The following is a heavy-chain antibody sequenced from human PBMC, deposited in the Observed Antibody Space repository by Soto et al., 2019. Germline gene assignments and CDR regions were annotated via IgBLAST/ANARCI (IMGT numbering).Heavy chain of an antibody. Sequence: EVQLLESGGGLVQRGGSLRLSCAASGFTFSSYAMGWVRQSPGKGLEWVSSFSGSGGSTYYADSVKGRFTISRDNSKNTLYLQMNSLRAEDTAVYYCAKDSHVLRSIAAFDIWGQGTMVTVSS. J-gene: IGHJ3*02. CDR1: GFTFSSYA. D-gene: IGHD3-3*01. CDR3: AKDSHVLRSIAAFDI. V-gene: IGHV3-23*01. CDR2: FSGSGGST.